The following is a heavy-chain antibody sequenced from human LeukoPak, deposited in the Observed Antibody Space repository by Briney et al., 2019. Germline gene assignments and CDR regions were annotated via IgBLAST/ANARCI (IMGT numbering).Heavy chain of an antibody. D-gene: IGHD1-26*01. Sequence: PGGSLRLSCAASGFTFDDYAMHWVRQAPGKGLEWVSGISWNSGSIGYADSVKGRFTISRDNAKNSLYLQMNSLRAEDMALYYCAKVSYSGSYEGPFDYWGQGTLVTVSS. CDR3: AKVSYSGSYEGPFDY. V-gene: IGHV3-9*03. CDR2: ISWNSGSI. CDR1: GFTFDDYA. J-gene: IGHJ4*02.